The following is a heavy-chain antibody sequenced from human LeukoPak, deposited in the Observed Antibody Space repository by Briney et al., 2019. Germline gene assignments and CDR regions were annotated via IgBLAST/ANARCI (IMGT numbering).Heavy chain of an antibody. CDR1: GFTFSSYG. CDR3: ATAYCGGDCHTGVDI. J-gene: IGHJ3*02. CDR2: IRYDGSNK. V-gene: IGHV3-30*02. D-gene: IGHD2-21*01. Sequence: QSGGSLRLSCAASGFTFSSYGMHWVRQAPGKGLEWVAFIRYDGSNKYYADSVKGRFTISRDNAKNSLYLQMNSLRAEDTAVYYCATAYCGGDCHTGVDIWGQGTMVTVSS.